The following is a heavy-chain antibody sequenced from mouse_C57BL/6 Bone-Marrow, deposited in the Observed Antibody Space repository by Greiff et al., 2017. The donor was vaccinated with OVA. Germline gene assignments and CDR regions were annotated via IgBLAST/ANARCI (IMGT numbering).Heavy chain of an antibody. CDR2: ISYDGSN. V-gene: IGHV3-6*01. J-gene: IGHJ3*01. CDR1: GYSITSGYY. Sequence: DVQLQESGPGLVKPSQSLSLTCSVTGYSITSGYYWNWIRQFPGNKLEWMGYISYDGSNNYNPSLKNRISITRDTSKNQFFLKLNSVTTEYTATYYCAREGLFAYWGQGTLVTVSA. CDR3: AREGLFAY. D-gene: IGHD3-3*01.